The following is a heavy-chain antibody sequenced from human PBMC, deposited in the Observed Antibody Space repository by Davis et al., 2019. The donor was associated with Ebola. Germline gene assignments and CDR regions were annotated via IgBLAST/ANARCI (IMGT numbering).Heavy chain of an antibody. CDR2: ISWNSGSI. D-gene: IGHD6-13*01. V-gene: IGHV3-9*01. CDR1: GFTFDDYA. CDR3: ARDGAYSRPRGLDY. Sequence: PGGSLRLSCAASGFTFDDYAMHWVRQAPGKGLEWVSGISWNSGSIGYADSVKGRFTISRDNAKNSLYLQMNSLRAEDTAVYYCARDGAYSRPRGLDYWGQGTLVTVSS. J-gene: IGHJ4*02.